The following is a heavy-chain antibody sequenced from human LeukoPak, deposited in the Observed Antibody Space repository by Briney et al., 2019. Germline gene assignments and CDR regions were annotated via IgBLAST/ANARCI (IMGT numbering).Heavy chain of an antibody. CDR3: ARIGSLDAFDI. V-gene: IGHV3-23*01. J-gene: IGHJ3*02. CDR1: GFTFSSYA. Sequence: GGSLRLSGAAPGFTFSSYAMSWVRQAPGKGLEWVSAISGSGGSTYYADSVKGRFTISRDNSKNTLYLQMNSLRAEDTAVYYCARIGSLDAFDIWGQGTMVTVSS. D-gene: IGHD3-10*01. CDR2: ISGSGGST.